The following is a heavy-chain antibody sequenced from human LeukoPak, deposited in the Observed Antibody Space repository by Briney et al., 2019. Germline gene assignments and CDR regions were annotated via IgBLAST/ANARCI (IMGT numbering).Heavy chain of an antibody. D-gene: IGHD3-10*01. CDR1: GFTFSNYG. J-gene: IGHJ4*02. CDR3: AKDSLKFGILLLPDY. Sequence: PGGSLRLSCAASGFTFSNYGMHWVRQAPGKGLEWVAFIRYDGSNKYYADSVKGRFTISRDNSKNTLYLQMNSLRAEDTAVYYCAKDSLKFGILLLPDYWGQGTLVTVSS. CDR2: IRYDGSNK. V-gene: IGHV3-30*02.